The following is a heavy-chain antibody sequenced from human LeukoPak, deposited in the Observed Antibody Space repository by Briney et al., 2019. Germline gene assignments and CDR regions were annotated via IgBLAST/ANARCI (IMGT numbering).Heavy chain of an antibody. J-gene: IGHJ4*02. CDR3: AKYKETWLVRVY. CDR2: ISGSGAST. Sequence: GGSLRLSCAASGFTFSTYAMNWVRQAPGQGLEWVSSISGSGASTYYADSVKGRFTISRDNSKNTLFLQMNSLRAEDTAVYFCAKYKETWLVRVYWGRRTLVTVSS. D-gene: IGHD6-19*01. CDR1: GFTFSTYA. V-gene: IGHV3-23*01.